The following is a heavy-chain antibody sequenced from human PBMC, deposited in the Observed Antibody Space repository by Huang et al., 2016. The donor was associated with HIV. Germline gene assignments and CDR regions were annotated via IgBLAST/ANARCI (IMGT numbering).Heavy chain of an antibody. D-gene: IGHD6-19*01. Sequence: LQLQESGPGLVKSSETLSLICTVSGGSISSSSYYWGWIRKPPGKGPEWMGGIYYSGNTYYNPPLKSRVTISVDTSKNQFSLKVNSVTAADTAVYYCARHGRVAGHYYNNMDVWGRGTTVTVSS. CDR1: GGSISSSSYY. V-gene: IGHV4-39*01. J-gene: IGHJ6*02. CDR2: IYYSGNT. CDR3: ARHGRVAGHYYNNMDV.